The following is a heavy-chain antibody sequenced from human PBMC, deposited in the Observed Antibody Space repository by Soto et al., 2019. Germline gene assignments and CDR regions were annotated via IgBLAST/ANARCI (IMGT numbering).Heavy chain of an antibody. Sequence: QVQLVESGGGLVKPGGSLRLSCAASGFTFSDYYMSWIRQAPGKRLERVSYISSSGTIISDTDSVKSRFTISRHNAKNSLYLQMTSLRAEETAVYYCARDLGFYDSSGYFDYWGQGALVTVSS. J-gene: IGHJ4*02. CDR3: ARDLGFYDSSGYFDY. CDR2: ISSSGTII. CDR1: GFTFSDYY. V-gene: IGHV3-11*01. D-gene: IGHD3-22*01.